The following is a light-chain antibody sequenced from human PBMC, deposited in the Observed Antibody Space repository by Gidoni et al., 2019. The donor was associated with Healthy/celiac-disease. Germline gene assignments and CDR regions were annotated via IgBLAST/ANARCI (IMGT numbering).Light chain of an antibody. Sequence: DIKITQSPSTLFASVGDRVTITCRASQSISSWLAWYQQKPGKAPKLLIYKASSLESGVPSRFSGSGSGTEFTLTISSLQPDDFATYYCQQYNSYHTFGQGTKLEIK. CDR3: QQYNSYHT. V-gene: IGKV1-5*03. CDR1: QSISSW. J-gene: IGKJ2*01. CDR2: KAS.